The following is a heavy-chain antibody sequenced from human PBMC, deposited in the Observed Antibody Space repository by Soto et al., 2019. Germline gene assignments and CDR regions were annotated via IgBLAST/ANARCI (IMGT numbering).Heavy chain of an antibody. CDR2: INPKSGGT. V-gene: IGHV1-2*04. Sequence: QVQLVQSGAEVKKPGASVRVSCKASGYSFTDYHIHWVRQAPGQGLEWLGRINPKSGGTSTAQKFQGWVTMTRDRSISTVYMELTRLRSDDTAVYFCARAHSTDCSNGVCSFFYNHEMDVWGQGTTVTVSS. CDR1: GYSFTDYH. J-gene: IGHJ6*02. CDR3: ARAHSTDCSNGVCSFFYNHEMDV. D-gene: IGHD2-8*01.